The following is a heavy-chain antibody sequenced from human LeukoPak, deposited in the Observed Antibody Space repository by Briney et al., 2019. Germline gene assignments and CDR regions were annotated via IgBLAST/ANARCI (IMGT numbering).Heavy chain of an antibody. Sequence: GGTLRLSCAASGFIFSIYGLSWVRQAPGKGLEWVSVIYSGGSTYYADSVKGRFTISRDNSKNTLYLQMNSLRAEDTAVYYCARARSWGQGTMVTVSS. CDR3: ARARS. CDR2: IYSGGST. J-gene: IGHJ3*01. V-gene: IGHV3-66*01. CDR1: GFIFSIYG.